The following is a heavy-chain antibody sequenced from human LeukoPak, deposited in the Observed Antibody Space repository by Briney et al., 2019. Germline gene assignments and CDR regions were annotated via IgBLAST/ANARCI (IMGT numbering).Heavy chain of an antibody. V-gene: IGHV1-18*01. Sequence: ASVKVSCKASGYTFTRYAISWVRQAPGQGLEWMGWISAYNGNTNYVQKLQGRVTMTTDTSTSTAYMELRSLRSDDTAVYYCARGLYNTYPEDYWGQGTLVTVSS. CDR3: ARGLYNTYPEDY. D-gene: IGHD1-1*01. CDR1: GYTFTRYA. J-gene: IGHJ4*02. CDR2: ISAYNGNT.